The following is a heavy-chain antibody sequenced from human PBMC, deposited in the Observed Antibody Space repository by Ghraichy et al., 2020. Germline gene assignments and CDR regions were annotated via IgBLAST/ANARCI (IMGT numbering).Heavy chain of an antibody. CDR2: ISTYNGKT. CDR3: GRSTALVGGWVDP. D-gene: IGHD3-16*01. V-gene: IGHV1-18*04. J-gene: IGHJ5*02. Sequence: ASVKVSCQPSGYTFVSYGITWVRQAPGQGLEWMGWISTYNGKTNYPQRLQGRVTMTSDTSTSTVYMELRSLTFDDTAVYYCGRSTALVGGWVDPWGQGTLVTVSS. CDR1: GYTFVSYG.